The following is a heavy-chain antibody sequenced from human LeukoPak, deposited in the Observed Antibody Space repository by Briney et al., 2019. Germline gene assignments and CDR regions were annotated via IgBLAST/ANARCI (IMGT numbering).Heavy chain of an antibody. CDR3: AREGGTSSGWCSWWFDP. CDR2: IYYSGST. Sequence: PSETLSLTCTVSGGSISSYYWSWIRQPPGKGLEWIGYIYYSGSTNYNPSLKSRVTISVDTSKNQFSLKLSSVTAADTAVYYCAREGGTSSGWCSWWFDPWGQGTLVTVSS. D-gene: IGHD6-19*01. J-gene: IGHJ5*02. V-gene: IGHV4-59*01. CDR1: GGSISSYY.